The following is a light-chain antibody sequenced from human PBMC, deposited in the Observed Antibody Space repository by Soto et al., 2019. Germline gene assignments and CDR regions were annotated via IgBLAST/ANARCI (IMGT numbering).Light chain of an antibody. CDR2: LGS. J-gene: IGKJ1*01. CDR1: QSLLHSNGYTY. CDR3: MQTLLTWT. V-gene: IGKV2-28*01. Sequence: DIVMTQSPLSLPVTPGEPASISCRSSQSLLHSNGYTYLDWYLQRPGQSPQLLIYLGSYRASGVPDRFSGSGSGTDFILKISRVEAGDVGVYYCMQTLLTWTFGQGTKVDI.